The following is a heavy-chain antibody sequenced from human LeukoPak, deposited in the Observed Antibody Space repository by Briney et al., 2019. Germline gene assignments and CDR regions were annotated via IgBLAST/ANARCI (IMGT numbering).Heavy chain of an antibody. CDR1: GYTFTSYG. J-gene: IGHJ5*02. V-gene: IGHV1-18*01. CDR2: ISAYNGNT. CDR3: ARGVPVYYDFWSGYSNWFDP. D-gene: IGHD3-3*01. Sequence: APVKVSCKASGYTFTSYGISWVRQAPGQGLEWMGWISAYNGNTNYAQKLQGRVTMTTDTSTSTAYMELRSLRSDDTAVYHCARGVPVYYDFWSGYSNWFDPWGQGTLVTVSS.